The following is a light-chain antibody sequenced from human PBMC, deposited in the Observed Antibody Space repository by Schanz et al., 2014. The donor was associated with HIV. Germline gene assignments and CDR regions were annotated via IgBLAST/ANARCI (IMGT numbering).Light chain of an antibody. CDR3: QQRSNWPPIFT. V-gene: IGKV3-11*01. CDR2: DAS. J-gene: IGKJ3*01. Sequence: LTQSPPSLSASVGDRVTITCRASRGISNNLAWYQQKPGQPPRLLIYDASNRATGIPARFSGSGSGTDFTRPISSLEPEDFAVYYCQQRSNWPPIFTFAPGTKVDIK. CDR1: RGISNN.